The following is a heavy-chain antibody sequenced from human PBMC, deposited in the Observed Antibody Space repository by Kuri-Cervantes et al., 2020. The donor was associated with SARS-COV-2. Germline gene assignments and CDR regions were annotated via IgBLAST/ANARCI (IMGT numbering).Heavy chain of an antibody. Sequence: GGSLRLSCAASGFTFSSYWMHWVRQAPRKGLVWVSRINSDGSSTSYADSVKGRFTISRDNAKNTLYLQMNSLRAEDTAVYYCASLSNLEWLPPWGQGTLVTVSS. CDR3: ASLSNLEWLPP. CDR1: GFTFSSYW. D-gene: IGHD3-3*01. V-gene: IGHV3-74*01. CDR2: INSDGSST. J-gene: IGHJ5*02.